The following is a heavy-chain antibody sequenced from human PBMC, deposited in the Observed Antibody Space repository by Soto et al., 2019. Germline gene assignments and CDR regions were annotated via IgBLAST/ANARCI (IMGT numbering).Heavy chain of an antibody. V-gene: IGHV3-15*07. D-gene: IGHD1-26*01. Sequence: GGSLRLSCAASGFTFSNAWMNWVRQAPGKGLEWVGRIKSKTDGGTTDYAAPVKGRFTISRDDSKNTLYLQMNSLKTEDTAVYYCTTVVGATTGYYYYYGMDVWGQGTTVTVSS. CDR1: GFTFSNAW. CDR3: TTVVGATTGYYYYYGMDV. J-gene: IGHJ6*02. CDR2: IKSKTDGGTT.